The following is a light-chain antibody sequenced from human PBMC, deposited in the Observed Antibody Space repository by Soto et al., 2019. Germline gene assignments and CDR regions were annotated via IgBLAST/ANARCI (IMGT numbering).Light chain of an antibody. V-gene: IGLV2-23*01. CDR2: EGG. J-gene: IGLJ2*01. CDR1: SSDVGSHNL. Sequence: QSALTQPASVSGSPGQSITISCTGTSSDVGSHNLVSWYQKHPGKAPKLMIYEGGKRPSGVSIRFSGSKSGNTASLTISGLQAEYEADYYCCSYAGSTTLVVFGGGTKLTVL. CDR3: CSYAGSTTLVV.